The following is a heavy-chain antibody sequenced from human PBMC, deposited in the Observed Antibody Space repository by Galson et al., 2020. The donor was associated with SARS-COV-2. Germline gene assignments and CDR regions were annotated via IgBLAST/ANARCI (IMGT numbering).Heavy chain of an antibody. V-gene: IGHV4-38-2*01. CDR3: ARAGGHNSGYVWFDP. CDR1: GDSISTAYY. Sequence: SETLSLTCAVSGDSISTAYYWGWIRQPPGKGLEWIGNIYHSGSNYSSPSLQSRVTMSADTSKNQFSLKLNSVTAADTAVYYCARAGGHNSGYVWFDPWGQGTLVTVSS. CDR2: IYHSGSN. J-gene: IGHJ5*02. D-gene: IGHD5-18*01.